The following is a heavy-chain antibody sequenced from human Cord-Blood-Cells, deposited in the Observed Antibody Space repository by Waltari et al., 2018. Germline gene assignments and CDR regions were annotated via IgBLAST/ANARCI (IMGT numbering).Heavy chain of an antibody. J-gene: IGHJ4*02. Sequence: EVQLVESGGGLVQPGGSLRLSWAASGSTFSSYWMSWVRQAPGKGLEWVANIKQDGSEKYYVDSVKGRFTISRDNAKNSLYLQMNSLRAEDTAVYYCARGGDFDYWGQGTLVTVSS. CDR3: ARGGDFDY. V-gene: IGHV3-7*01. CDR1: GSTFSSYW. CDR2: IKQDGSEK.